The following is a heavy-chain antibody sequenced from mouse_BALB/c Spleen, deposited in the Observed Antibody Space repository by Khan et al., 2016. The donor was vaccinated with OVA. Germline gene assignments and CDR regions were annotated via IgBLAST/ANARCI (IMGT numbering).Heavy chain of an antibody. D-gene: IGHD2-3*01. CDR3: ARPAYDGYYDY. CDR1: GYTFTDYA. Sequence: QVQLKQSGPELVRPGVSVKISCKGSGYTFTDYAMYWVKQSHAKSLEWIGLLSTYSGNTNYNQKFKGKATLTVDKSSSTAYMELTRLTSEDSAIYYCARPAYDGYYDYWGQGTTLTVSS. V-gene: IGHV1S137*01. J-gene: IGHJ2*01. CDR2: LSTYSGNT.